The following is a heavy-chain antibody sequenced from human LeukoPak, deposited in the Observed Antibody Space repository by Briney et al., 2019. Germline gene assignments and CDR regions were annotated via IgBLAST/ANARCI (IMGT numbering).Heavy chain of an antibody. CDR2: ISGNGGVT. CDR1: GFTFSTYG. V-gene: IGHV3-23*01. D-gene: IGHD5-18*01. Sequence: PGGSLRLSCAASGFTFSTYGMSWVRQAPGKGLEWVSGISGNGGVTYYADSVKGRFTISRDNSKNTLYLQMNSLRAEDTAVYYCAKPYSYGSTWGQGTLVTVSS. CDR3: AKPYSYGST. J-gene: IGHJ5*02.